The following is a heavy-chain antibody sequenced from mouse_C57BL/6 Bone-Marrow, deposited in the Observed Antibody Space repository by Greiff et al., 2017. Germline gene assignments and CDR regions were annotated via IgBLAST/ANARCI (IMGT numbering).Heavy chain of an antibody. CDR1: GYTFTSYW. D-gene: IGHD1-1*01. J-gene: IGHJ2*01. Sequence: QVQLQQPGAELVRPGTSVKLSCKASGYTFTSYWMHWVKQRPGQGLEWIGGIDPSDSYTNYNQKFKGKGTLTVDTSSSTAYMQLSSLTSEDSAVYSCARFPITTVPYYWGQGTTLTVSA. V-gene: IGHV1-59*01. CDR2: IDPSDSYT. CDR3: ARFPITTVPYY.